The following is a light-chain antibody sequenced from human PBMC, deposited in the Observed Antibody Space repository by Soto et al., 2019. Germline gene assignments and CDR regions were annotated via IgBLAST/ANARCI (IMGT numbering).Light chain of an antibody. CDR3: QTWGSGTVV. CDR2: LNSDGSH. Sequence: QPVLTQSPSASASLGASVKLTCTLSSGHSNYAIAWHQQQPEKGPRYLMKLNSDGSHIKGDGIPDRFSGSSSGAERYLTISSLQSEDGADYYCQTWGSGTVVFGGGTQLTVL. V-gene: IGLV4-69*01. CDR1: SGHSNYA. J-gene: IGLJ2*01.